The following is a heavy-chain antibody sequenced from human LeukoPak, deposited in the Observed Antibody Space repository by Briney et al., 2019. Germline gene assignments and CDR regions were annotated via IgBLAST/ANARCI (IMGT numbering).Heavy chain of an antibody. D-gene: IGHD3-10*01. Sequence: GGSLRLSCAASGFTFSSYAMHWVRQAPGKGLEYVAAITRNGDTTFYSDSAKGRFTISRDNSKNTLFLQMGSLRAEDMGVYYCARAGTQYYFDYWGQGTLVTVSP. J-gene: IGHJ4*02. CDR1: GFTFSSYA. CDR3: ARAGTQYYFDY. CDR2: ITRNGDTT. V-gene: IGHV3-64*02.